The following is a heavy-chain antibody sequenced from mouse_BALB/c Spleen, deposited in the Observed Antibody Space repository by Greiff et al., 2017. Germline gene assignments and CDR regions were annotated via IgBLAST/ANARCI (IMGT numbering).Heavy chain of an antibody. J-gene: IGHJ3*01. D-gene: IGHD1-1*01. Sequence: QVQLQQSAAELARPGASVKMSCKASGYTFTSYTMHWVKQRPGQGLEWIGYINPSSGYTEYNQKFKDKTTLTADKSSSTAYMQLSSLISEDSAVYYCARSYYGSSPAWFAYWGQGTLVTVSA. CDR1: GYTFTSYT. V-gene: IGHV1-4*02. CDR3: ARSYYGSSPAWFAY. CDR2: INPSSGYT.